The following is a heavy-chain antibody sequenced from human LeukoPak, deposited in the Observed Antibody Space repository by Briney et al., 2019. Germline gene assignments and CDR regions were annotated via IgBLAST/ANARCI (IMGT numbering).Heavy chain of an antibody. J-gene: IGHJ6*02. V-gene: IGHV3-23*01. CDR1: GFTFSNYG. CDR3: AKGGHRSDYLGGNGMDV. CDR2: MRGGGSI. D-gene: IGHD3-16*01. Sequence: GGSLSLSCAASGFTFSNYGMSWVRQARGKGPEWVSGMRGGGSIEYADSVKGRFTISRDNSKNTLYLEMNSLRAEDTAVYYCAKGGHRSDYLGGNGMDVWGQGTTVTVSS.